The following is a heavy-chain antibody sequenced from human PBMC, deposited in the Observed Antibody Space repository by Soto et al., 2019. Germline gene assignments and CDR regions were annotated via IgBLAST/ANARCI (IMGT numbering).Heavy chain of an antibody. Sequence: SETLSLTCAVYGGSFSGYYWSWIRQPPGKGLEWIGEINHSGSTNYNPSLKSRVTISVDTSKNQFSPKLSSVTAADTAVYYCARAGGYSGYDHIDYWGHGTLVTVSS. J-gene: IGHJ4*01. CDR3: ARAGGYSGYDHIDY. V-gene: IGHV4-34*01. CDR1: GGSFSGYY. CDR2: INHSGST. D-gene: IGHD5-12*01.